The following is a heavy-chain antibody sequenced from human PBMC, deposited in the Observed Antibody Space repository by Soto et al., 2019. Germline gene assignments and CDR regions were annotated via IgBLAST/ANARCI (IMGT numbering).Heavy chain of an antibody. CDR2: ISGSSGST. V-gene: IGHV3-23*01. CDR1: GFTFSSYA. D-gene: IGHD2-15*01. Sequence: GGSLRLSCAASGFTFSSYAMSWVRQAPGKGLEWVSAISGSSGSTYYADSVKGRFTISRDNSKNTLYLQMNSLRAEDTAVYYCAKGSPIVVVVAATLFDAFDLWGQGTMVTVSS. CDR3: AKGSPIVVVVAATLFDAFDL. J-gene: IGHJ3*01.